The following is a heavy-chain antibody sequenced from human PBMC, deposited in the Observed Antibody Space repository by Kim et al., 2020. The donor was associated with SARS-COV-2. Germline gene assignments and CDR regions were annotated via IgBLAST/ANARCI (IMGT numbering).Heavy chain of an antibody. CDR3: ARSSFYFDY. D-gene: IGHD3-16*01. Sequence: GGSLRLSCAASGFTFSSYEMNWVRQAPGKGLEWVSYISSSGSTIYYADSVKGRFTISRDNAKNSLYLQMNSLRAEDTAVYYCARSSFYFDYWGQGTLVTVSS. J-gene: IGHJ4*02. CDR2: ISSSGSTI. V-gene: IGHV3-48*03. CDR1: GFTFSSYE.